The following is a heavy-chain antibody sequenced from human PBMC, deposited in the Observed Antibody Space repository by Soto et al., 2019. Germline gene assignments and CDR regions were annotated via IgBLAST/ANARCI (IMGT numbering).Heavy chain of an antibody. V-gene: IGHV2-5*02. CDR2: IYWDDDK. D-gene: IGHD6-13*01. CDR3: AQTRTYSKSPEYVFDY. CDR1: GFSLSTSGVD. J-gene: IGHJ4*02. Sequence: QITLKESGPTLVKPTQTLTLTCTFSGFSLSTSGVDVGWIRQPPGKALEWLALIYWDDDKRYSPTLKSTLTRNKDTPKDQFVLTVTNMGPLDTARYDCAQTRTYSKSPEYVFDYWGQGTLVTVSS.